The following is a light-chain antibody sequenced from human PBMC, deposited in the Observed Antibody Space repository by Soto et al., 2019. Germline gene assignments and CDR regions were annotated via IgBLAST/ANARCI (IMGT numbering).Light chain of an antibody. CDR2: GAS. CDR1: QSVSSY. V-gene: IGKV3-20*01. J-gene: IGKJ4*01. CDR3: QQYGNSPFT. Sequence: EIVMTQSPATLSVSPGDSATLSCRASQSVSSYLAWYQQKPGQAPRLLIYGASNRATGIPDRFSGSGSGTDFTLTISRLEPEDFEVYYCQQYGNSPFTFGGGTKVDIK.